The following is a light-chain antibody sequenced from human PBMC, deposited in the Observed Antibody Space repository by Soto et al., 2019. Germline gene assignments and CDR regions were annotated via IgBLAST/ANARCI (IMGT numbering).Light chain of an antibody. V-gene: IGKV1-33*01. Sequence: DIEMTQSPSSLFASVGDRVTVTGRAIQTINNYLNWYQQKPGKAPKLLIYDSSNLETGVPSRFSGSGSGTDFTFTISSLQPEDIATYYCQQYDNLPLTSGGGTKV. J-gene: IGKJ4*01. CDR1: QTINNY. CDR2: DSS. CDR3: QQYDNLPLT.